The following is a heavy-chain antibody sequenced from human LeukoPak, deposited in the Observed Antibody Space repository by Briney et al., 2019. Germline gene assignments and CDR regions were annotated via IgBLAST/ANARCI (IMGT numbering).Heavy chain of an antibody. V-gene: IGHV1-18*01. CDR3: ARVITTLDDAFDI. Sequence: GASVKVSCKASGYTFTSYGISWVRQAPGQGLEWMGWISAYNGNTNYAQKLQGRVTMTTDTSTSTVYMELRSLRSDDTAVYYCARVITTLDDAFDIWGQGTMVTVSS. CDR1: GYTFTSYG. D-gene: IGHD3-22*01. J-gene: IGHJ3*02. CDR2: ISAYNGNT.